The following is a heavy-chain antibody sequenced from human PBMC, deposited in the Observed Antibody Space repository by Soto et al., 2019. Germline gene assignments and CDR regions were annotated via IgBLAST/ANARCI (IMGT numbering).Heavy chain of an antibody. D-gene: IGHD2-2*01. V-gene: IGHV4-59*01. CDR2: IYYSGST. J-gene: IGHJ6*02. CDR1: GGSISSYY. CDR3: ARVRRLGSPVPGNYMDV. Sequence: XGTLSLTCTVSGGSISSYYWSWIRQPPGKGLEWIGYIYYSGSTNYNPSLKSRVTISVDTSKNQFSLKLSSVTAADTAVYYCARVRRLGSPVPGNYMDVWGQGTTVTVSS.